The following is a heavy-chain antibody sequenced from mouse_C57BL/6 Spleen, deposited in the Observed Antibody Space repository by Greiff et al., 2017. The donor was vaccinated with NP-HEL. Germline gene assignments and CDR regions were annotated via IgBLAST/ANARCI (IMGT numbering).Heavy chain of an antibody. J-gene: IGHJ3*01. Sequence: QVQLQQPGAELVKPGASVKLSCKASGYTFTSYWMQWVKQRPGQGLEWIGEIDPSDSYTNYNQKFKGKATLTVDTSSSTAYMQLSSLTSEDSAVYYCARTGELLRFAYWGQGTLVTVSA. CDR3: ARTGELLRFAY. CDR1: GYTFTSYW. CDR2: IDPSDSYT. V-gene: IGHV1-50*01. D-gene: IGHD2-12*01.